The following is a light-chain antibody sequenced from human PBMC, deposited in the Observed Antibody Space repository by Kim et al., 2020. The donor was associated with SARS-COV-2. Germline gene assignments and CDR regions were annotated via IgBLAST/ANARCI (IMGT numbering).Light chain of an antibody. CDR3: QQFGSSPMT. J-gene: IGKJ5*01. V-gene: IGKV3-20*01. CDR2: GGS. CDR1: QSLSSTY. Sequence: SPVERATLTSRASQSLSSTYLAWYQQKPGHPPRLLIYGGSSRATGIPDRFSGSGSGTDFTLTITRLEPEDSAVYYCQQFGSSPMTFGQGTRLEIK.